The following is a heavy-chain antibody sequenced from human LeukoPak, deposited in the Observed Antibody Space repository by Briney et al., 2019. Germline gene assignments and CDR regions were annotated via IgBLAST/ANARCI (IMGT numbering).Heavy chain of an antibody. CDR2: IAGSGGST. CDR1: GFTFSSYA. J-gene: IGHJ4*02. CDR3: AKHVASDF. Sequence: GGSLRLSCAASGFTFSSYAMHWVRQAPGKGLEWVSSIAGSGGSTYYADSVKGRFTISRDTSKNTLHLQMNSLRPDDTAVYYCAKHVASDFWGQGTLVTVSS. V-gene: IGHV3-23*01.